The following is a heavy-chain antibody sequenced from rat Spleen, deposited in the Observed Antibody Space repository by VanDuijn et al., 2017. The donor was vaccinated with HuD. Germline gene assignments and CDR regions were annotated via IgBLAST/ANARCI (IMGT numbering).Heavy chain of an antibody. CDR1: GXXXSNXX. CDR2: ISSGGGGI. CDR3: VRHGYTRYYFDY. D-gene: IGHD1-9*01. J-gene: IGHJ2*01. Sequence: EVQLVESGGGXXQPGXXMKLSXXXSGXXXSNXXXAXXPQAQKKGLEWVAXISSGGGGIYYPDFVQGRFTISRHNAKSTLYLQMDSLRSEDTATYYCVRHGYTRYYFDYWGQGVMVTVSS. V-gene: IGHV5-25*01.